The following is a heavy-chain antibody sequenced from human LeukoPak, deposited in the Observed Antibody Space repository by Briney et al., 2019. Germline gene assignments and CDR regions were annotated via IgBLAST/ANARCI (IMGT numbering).Heavy chain of an antibody. D-gene: IGHD6-19*01. Sequence: RASVKVPCKASGYTFTGYYMHWVRQAPGQGLEWMGWINPNSGGTNYAQKFQGRVTMTRDTSISTAYMELSRLRSDDTAVYYCARDRGIAVAGRDYWGQGTLVTVSS. CDR2: INPNSGGT. J-gene: IGHJ4*02. V-gene: IGHV1-2*02. CDR1: GYTFTGYY. CDR3: ARDRGIAVAGRDY.